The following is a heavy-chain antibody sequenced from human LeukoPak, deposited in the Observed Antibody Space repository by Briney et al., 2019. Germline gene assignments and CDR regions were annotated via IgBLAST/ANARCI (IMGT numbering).Heavy chain of an antibody. V-gene: IGHV4-34*01. CDR3: ARVFWSGYSYFDY. D-gene: IGHD3-3*01. J-gene: IGHJ4*02. CDR2: INHSGST. Sequence: SETLSLTCAVYGGSFSGYYWSWIRQPPGKGLEWIGEINHSGSTNYNPSLKSRVTISVDTSKNQFSLKLSSVTAADTAVYYCARVFWSGYSYFDYWGQGTLVTVSS. CDR1: GGSFSGYY.